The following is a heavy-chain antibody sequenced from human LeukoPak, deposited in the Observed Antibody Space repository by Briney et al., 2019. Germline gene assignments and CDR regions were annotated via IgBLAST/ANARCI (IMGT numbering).Heavy chain of an antibody. CDR2: INPNGGGT. D-gene: IGHD6-13*01. J-gene: IGHJ4*02. CDR1: GYTFTSYY. V-gene: IGHV1-2*02. CDR3: AREGIAAAGSKLSDY. Sequence: ASVKVSCKASGYTFTSYYMHWVRQAPGQGLEWMGWINPNGGGTNYAQKFQGRVTMTRDTSISTAYMELSRLRSDDTAVYYCAREGIAAAGSKLSDYWGQGTLVSVSS.